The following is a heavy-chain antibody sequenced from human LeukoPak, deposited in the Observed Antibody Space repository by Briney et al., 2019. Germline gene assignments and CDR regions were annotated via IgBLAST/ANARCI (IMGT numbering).Heavy chain of an antibody. CDR3: AREIGDYVWGSYRPYYFDY. V-gene: IGHV1-2*02. CDR1: GYTFTGYY. D-gene: IGHD3-16*02. CDR2: INPNSGGT. Sequence: VASVKVSCKASGYTFTGYYMHWVRQAPGQGLEWMGWINPNSGGTNYAQKFQGRVTMTRDTSISTAYMELSRLRSDDTAVYYCAREIGDYVWGSYRPYYFDYWGQGTLVTVSS. J-gene: IGHJ4*02.